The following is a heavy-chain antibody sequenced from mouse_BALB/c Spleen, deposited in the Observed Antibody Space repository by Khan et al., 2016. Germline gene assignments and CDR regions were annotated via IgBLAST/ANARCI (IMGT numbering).Heavy chain of an antibody. CDR3: ARSTGEGSWFAY. J-gene: IGHJ3*01. Sequence: QVQLKQSGAELMKPGASVKISCKATGYTFSSYWIEWVKQRPGHGLEWIGEILPGSGSTNYNEKFKGKATFTADTSSNTAYMQLSSLTSEDSAVYYCARSTGEGSWFAYWGQGTLVTCSA. CDR2: ILPGSGST. D-gene: IGHD4-1*02. V-gene: IGHV1-9*01. CDR1: GYTFSSYW.